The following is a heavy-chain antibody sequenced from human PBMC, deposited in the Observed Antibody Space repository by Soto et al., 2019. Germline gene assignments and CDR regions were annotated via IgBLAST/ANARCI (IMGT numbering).Heavy chain of an antibody. CDR3: ARDRCFDGSCYSASDS. Sequence: HPGGSLRLSCAASGFTFSSYGMHWVRQAPGKGLEWVTIISYDGSNKYYADSVKGRFTISRDNARNSLYLEMKSLRDEDTAVYYCARDRCFDGSCYSASDSWGQGILVTVSS. CDR1: GFTFSSYG. D-gene: IGHD2-15*01. CDR2: ISYDGSNK. J-gene: IGHJ5*01. V-gene: IGHV3-30*03.